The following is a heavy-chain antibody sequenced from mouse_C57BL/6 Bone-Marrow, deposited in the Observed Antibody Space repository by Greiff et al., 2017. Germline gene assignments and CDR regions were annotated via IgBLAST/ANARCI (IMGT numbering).Heavy chain of an antibody. CDR3: TRGRKYITTVGWYFDV. D-gene: IGHD1-1*01. V-gene: IGHV1-5*01. J-gene: IGHJ1*03. CDR1: GYTFTSYW. Sequence: EVQLQQSGTVLARPGASVKMSCKTSGYTFTSYWMHWVKQRPGQGLEWIGAIYPGNSDTSYNQKFKGKAKLTAVTSASTAYMELSSLTNEDSAVYYCTRGRKYITTVGWYFDVWGTGTTVTVSS. CDR2: IYPGNSDT.